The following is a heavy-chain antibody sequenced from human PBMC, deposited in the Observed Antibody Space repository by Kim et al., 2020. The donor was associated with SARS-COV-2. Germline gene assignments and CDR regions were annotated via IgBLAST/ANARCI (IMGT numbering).Heavy chain of an antibody. J-gene: IGHJ3*02. V-gene: IGHV5-51*01. CDR3: ARHRSSFDI. CDR2: SNT. Sequence: SNTGHSPSFQGQVTISADKSISTAYLQWSSLKASDTAMYYCARHRSSFDIWGQGTMVTVSS.